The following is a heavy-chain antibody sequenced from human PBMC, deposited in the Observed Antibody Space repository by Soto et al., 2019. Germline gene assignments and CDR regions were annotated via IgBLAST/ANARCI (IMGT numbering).Heavy chain of an antibody. CDR1: GYTFTNYG. J-gene: IGHJ4*02. CDR3: AILPHDTYEYDY. CDR2: ISTYNGDT. V-gene: IGHV1-18*04. D-gene: IGHD3-9*01. Sequence: ASVKVSCKASGYTFTNYGILWLRQAPGQGLEWMGWISTYNGDTAYAQKIQDRVTLTRDISTSTAYMELRSLGSDDTAIYYCAILPHDTYEYDYWGKGTPVTVSS.